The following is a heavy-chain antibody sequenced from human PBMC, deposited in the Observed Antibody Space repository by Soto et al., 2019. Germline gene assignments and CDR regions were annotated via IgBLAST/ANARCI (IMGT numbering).Heavy chain of an antibody. CDR2: ITAGNGNT. Sequence: ASVKVSCKASGYTFTSYAMHWVRQAPGQRLEWMGRITAGNGNTKYSQKFQDRVTITRDASATTAYMELRSLTSDDTAVYYCAKNGQPPYYYYGLDVWGQGTKVTVSS. J-gene: IGHJ6*02. CDR1: GYTFTSYA. CDR3: AKNGQPPYYYYGLDV. D-gene: IGHD2-8*01. V-gene: IGHV1-3*01.